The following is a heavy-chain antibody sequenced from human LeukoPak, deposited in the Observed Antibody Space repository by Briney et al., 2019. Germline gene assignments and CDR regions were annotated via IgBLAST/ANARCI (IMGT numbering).Heavy chain of an antibody. CDR1: GFTFDECA. J-gene: IGHJ5*02. V-gene: IGHV3-9*01. D-gene: IGHD3-16*01. CDR2: ISWNSGSI. Sequence: GRSLRLSCAASGFTFDECAMHWVRQAPGKGLEWVSGISWNSGSIGYADSVKGRFTISRDNAKNSLYLQMNSLRVEDTAVYYCASQSYARFDPWGQGTLVTVSS. CDR3: ASQSYARFDP.